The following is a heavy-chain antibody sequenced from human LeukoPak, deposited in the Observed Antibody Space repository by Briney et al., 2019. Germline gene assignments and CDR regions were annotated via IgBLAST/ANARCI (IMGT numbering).Heavy chain of an antibody. CDR2: ISGNGGST. Sequence: PGGSLRLSCSASGFTFSSYAMHWVRQAPGKGLEYVSAISGNGGSTYYADSVKGRFTISRDNSKNTLYLQMSSLRAEDTAVYYCVKDLNTAIAAVGTFDYWGQGTLVTVSS. D-gene: IGHD5-18*01. CDR3: VKDLNTAIAAVGTFDY. J-gene: IGHJ4*02. CDR1: GFTFSSYA. V-gene: IGHV3-64D*09.